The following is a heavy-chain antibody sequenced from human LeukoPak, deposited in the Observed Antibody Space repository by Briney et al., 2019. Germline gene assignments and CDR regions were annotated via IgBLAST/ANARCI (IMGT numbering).Heavy chain of an antibody. CDR1: GGSISSGGYY. Sequence: SETLSLTCTVSGGSISSGGYYWSWIRQHPGKGLEWIGYIYYSGSTYYNPSLKSRVTISVDTSKNQFSLKLSSVTAADTAVYYCARRGYYDSSGYIVNYYYGMDVWGQGTTVTVSS. CDR2: IYYSGST. CDR3: ARRGYYDSSGYIVNYYYGMDV. D-gene: IGHD3-22*01. J-gene: IGHJ6*02. V-gene: IGHV4-31*03.